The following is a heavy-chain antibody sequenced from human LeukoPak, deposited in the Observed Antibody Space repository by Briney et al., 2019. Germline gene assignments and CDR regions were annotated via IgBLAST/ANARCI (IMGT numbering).Heavy chain of an antibody. CDR2: ISLTGRT. CDR1: GGSISSTNW. D-gene: IGHD1-26*01. CDR3: SRESGAFCPFGY. V-gene: IGHV4-4*02. Sequence: PSETLSLTCGVSGGSISSTNWWSWVRQPPGQGLEWIGEISLTGRTNYNPSLNGRVTMSLDGSRNHLSLSLTSVTAADTAIYYCSRESGAFCPFGYWGQGTLVIVPP. J-gene: IGHJ4*02.